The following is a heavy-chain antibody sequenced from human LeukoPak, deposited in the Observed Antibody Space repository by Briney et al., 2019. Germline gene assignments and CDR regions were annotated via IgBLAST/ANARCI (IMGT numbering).Heavy chain of an antibody. D-gene: IGHD3-16*01. J-gene: IGHJ4*02. Sequence: SETLSLTCTVSGSSISSGGYYWGWIRQPPGKELEWIGSIYYSGSTYYNPSLKSRVTISVDTSKNQFSLKLSSVTAADTAVYYCASPGGGPTDYWGQGTLVTVSS. V-gene: IGHV4-39*01. CDR3: ASPGGGPTDY. CDR1: GSSISSGGYY. CDR2: IYYSGST.